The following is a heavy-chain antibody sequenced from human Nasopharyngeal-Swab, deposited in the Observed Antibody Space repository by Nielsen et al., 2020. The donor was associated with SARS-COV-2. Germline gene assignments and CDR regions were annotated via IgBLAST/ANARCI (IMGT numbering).Heavy chain of an antibody. D-gene: IGHD2-21*02. CDR1: GFTFSNAW. J-gene: IGHJ4*02. Sequence: GESLKISCAASGFTFSNAWMNWVRQAPGKGLEWLGRIKTKREGAETESAAPVKGRFTTSRDDSKNMLYLQMNSLKTEDTAVYYCTTRVVTTNDNWGQGILVTVSS. CDR3: TTRVVTTNDN. CDR2: IKTKREGAET. V-gene: IGHV3-15*01.